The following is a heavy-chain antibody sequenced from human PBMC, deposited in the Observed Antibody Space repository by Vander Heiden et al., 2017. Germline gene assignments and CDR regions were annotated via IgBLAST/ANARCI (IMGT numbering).Heavy chain of an antibody. CDR2: ISSTSTYI. V-gene: IGHV3-21*01. J-gene: IGHJ6*02. Sequence: EVQLVESGGGLVKPGGSLRLSCAASGFTFSSSRMNWVRQAPGKGLEWVSSISSTSTYIYYADSVKGRSTISRDNAKNSLYLQMNSLRAEDTAVYYCASSSTRLSYYYYYGMDVWGQGTTVTVSS. CDR3: ASSSTRLSYYYYYGMDV. CDR1: GFTFSSSR. D-gene: IGHD2-2*01.